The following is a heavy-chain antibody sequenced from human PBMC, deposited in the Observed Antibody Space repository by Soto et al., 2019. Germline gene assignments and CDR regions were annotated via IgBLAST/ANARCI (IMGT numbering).Heavy chain of an antibody. V-gene: IGHV4-31*03. Sequence: QVQLQESGPGLVKPSQTLSLTCTVSGGSISSGGYYWSWIRQHPGKGLEWIGYIYYSGSTYYNPSLTSRVTISVDTSKNQFSLKLSSVTAADTAVYYCARGEVGSSTSCYPYWGQGTLVTVSS. CDR3: ARGEVGSSTSCYPY. D-gene: IGHD2-2*01. CDR1: GGSISSGGYY. CDR2: IYYSGST. J-gene: IGHJ4*02.